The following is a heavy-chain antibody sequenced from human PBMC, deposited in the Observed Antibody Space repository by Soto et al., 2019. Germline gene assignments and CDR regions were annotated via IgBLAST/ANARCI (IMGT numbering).Heavy chain of an antibody. CDR2: ISAYDGNT. CDR3: ARYCGGDCYTD. CDR1: GYTFTSYG. Sequence: QVQLVQSGTEVKRPGASVKVSCKASGYTFTSYGIVWVRQAPGQGLEWMGWISAYDGNTDYAQKLQGRVTMTTDTSTTTAYMELRSLRSDDTAVYYCARYCGGDCYTDWGQGTLVTVSS. D-gene: IGHD2-21*02. V-gene: IGHV1-18*01. J-gene: IGHJ4*02.